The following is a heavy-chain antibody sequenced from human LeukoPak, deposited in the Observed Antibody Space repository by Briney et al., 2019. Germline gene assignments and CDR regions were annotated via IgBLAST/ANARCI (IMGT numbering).Heavy chain of an antibody. CDR2: IYPGDSDT. J-gene: IGHJ3*02. D-gene: IGHD6-13*01. CDR3: ARPRIAAAGTWAFDI. Sequence: GESLKISCKGSGYSFITYWIGWVRQMRGKGLEWMGIIYPGDSDTRYSPSFQGQVTISADKSINTAYLQWSSLKASDTAMYYCARPRIAAAGTWAFDIWGQGTMVTVSS. V-gene: IGHV5-51*01. CDR1: GYSFITYW.